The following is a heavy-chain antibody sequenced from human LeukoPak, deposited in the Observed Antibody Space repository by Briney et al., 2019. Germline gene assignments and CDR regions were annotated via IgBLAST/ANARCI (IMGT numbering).Heavy chain of an antibody. J-gene: IGHJ6*02. CDR2: IWHDGSNK. Sequence: EPGGSLRLSCAASGFTFGSYGMHWVRQAPGKGLEWVAVIWHDGSNKYYADSVKGRFTISRDNSKNTLYLQMNSLRAEDTAVYYCARDRSYYYGMDVWGQGTTVTVSS. V-gene: IGHV3-33*01. CDR1: GFTFGSYG. CDR3: ARDRSYYYGMDV.